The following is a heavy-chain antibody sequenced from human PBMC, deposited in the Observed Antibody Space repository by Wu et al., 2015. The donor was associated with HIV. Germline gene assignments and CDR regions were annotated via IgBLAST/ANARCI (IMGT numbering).Heavy chain of an antibody. CDR3: VRKNGYSGYYPFDL. CDR2: IGVSNGNT. Sequence: QAKLVQSGVEVKKPGASVKVSCKASGYSFVRYSLNWVRQAPGQGLEWMGWIGVSNGNTIYAQKFQGRVIMTTDKPTSTVYMELKSLTSDDTAIYYCVRKNGYSGYYPFDLWGQGTLVTVSS. D-gene: IGHD5-12*01. V-gene: IGHV1-18*01. CDR1: GYSFVRYS. J-gene: IGHJ4*02.